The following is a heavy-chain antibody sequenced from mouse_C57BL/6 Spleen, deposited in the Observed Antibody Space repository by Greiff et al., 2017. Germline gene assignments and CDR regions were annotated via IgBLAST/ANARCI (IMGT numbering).Heavy chain of an antibody. CDR3: ARSLIYYGKGDWFAY. Sequence: VQLQQSGPELVKPGASVKIPCKASGYTFTDYNMDWVKQSHGKSLEWIGDINPNNGGTIYNQKFKGKATLTVDKSSSTAYMELRSLTSEDTAVYYCARSLIYYGKGDWFAYWGQGTLVTVSA. J-gene: IGHJ3*01. CDR1: GYTFTDYN. CDR2: INPNNGGT. V-gene: IGHV1-18*01. D-gene: IGHD2-1*01.